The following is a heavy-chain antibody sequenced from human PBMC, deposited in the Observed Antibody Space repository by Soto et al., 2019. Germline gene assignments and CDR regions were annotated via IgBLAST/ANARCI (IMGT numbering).Heavy chain of an antibody. Sequence: VQLVQSGAEVKKPGSSVKVSCKTSGDTFNNYTINWVRLAPGQGLEWMARIITIVDIANSAQKFRDRVTITAAKSTGTASMYLLTLCSGGTSKNSSAMDGTYNDY. CDR2: IITIVDIA. D-gene: IGHD1-20*01. CDR3: AMDGTYNDY. V-gene: IGHV1-69*02. J-gene: IGHJ4*01. CDR1: GDTFNNYT.